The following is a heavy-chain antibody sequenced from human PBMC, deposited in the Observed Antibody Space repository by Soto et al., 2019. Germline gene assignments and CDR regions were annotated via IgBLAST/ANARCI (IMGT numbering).Heavy chain of an antibody. CDR3: ARESIVGASDDAADI. V-gene: IGHV3-7*04. J-gene: IGHJ3*02. CDR2: IKQDGSEQ. Sequence: DVHLVESGGGLVQPGGSLRLSCVTSGFIFSDHYMTWIRQAPGRGLEWVANIKQDGSEQFYVDSVKGRFTISRDNAKKSLILQMDSLRFEDTGVYYCARESIVGASDDAADIWGQGTLVTVSS. D-gene: IGHD1-26*01. CDR1: GFIFSDHY.